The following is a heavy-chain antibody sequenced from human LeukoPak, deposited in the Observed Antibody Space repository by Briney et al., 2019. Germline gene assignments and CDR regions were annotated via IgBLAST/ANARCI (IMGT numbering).Heavy chain of an antibody. CDR3: ATGLLTWELRDY. V-gene: IGHV3-48*01. D-gene: IGHD1-26*01. J-gene: IGHJ4*02. Sequence: AGGSLRLSCAASGFTFSSYSMNWVRQAPGKGLEWVSYISSSSSTIFYADSVKGRFTISRDNAKDSLYLQMNSLRAEDTAVYYCATGLLTWELRDYWGQGTLVTVSS. CDR1: GFTFSSYS. CDR2: ISSSSSTI.